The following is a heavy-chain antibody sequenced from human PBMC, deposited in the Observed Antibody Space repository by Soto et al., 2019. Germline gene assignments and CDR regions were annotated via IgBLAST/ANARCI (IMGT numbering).Heavy chain of an antibody. Sequence: QMQLMQSGPEVKKPGTSVKVSCKASGITFNRSAIQWVRQARGQRLEWVGWIVVGSNNRDYAQKFQERVTITSDMSTSTVYKELSSLRSEDSAVYYCAAVQESPYSMGIWGQGTTVTVSS. J-gene: IGHJ6*02. D-gene: IGHD2-15*01. CDR1: GITFNRSA. CDR3: AAVQESPYSMGI. CDR2: IVVGSNNR. V-gene: IGHV1-58*02.